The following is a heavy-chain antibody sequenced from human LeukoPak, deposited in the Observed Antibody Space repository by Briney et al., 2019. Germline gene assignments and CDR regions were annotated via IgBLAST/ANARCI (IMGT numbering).Heavy chain of an antibody. CDR1: GFTFSGFA. CDR2: IRNKANNYAT. Sequence: GGSLRLSCAASGFTFSGFAKHWVRQASGKGLEWVGRIRNKANNYATAYAASVRGRFTISRDDSKNTAFLQMDSLKTEDTAVYYCARASEMATNPSLYYYYGMDVWGQGTTVTVSS. CDR3: ARASEMATNPSLYYYYGMDV. V-gene: IGHV3-73*01. J-gene: IGHJ6*02. D-gene: IGHD5-24*01.